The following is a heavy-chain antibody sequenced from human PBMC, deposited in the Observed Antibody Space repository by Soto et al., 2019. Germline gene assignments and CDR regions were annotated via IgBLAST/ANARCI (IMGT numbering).Heavy chain of an antibody. CDR1: GGSISSYY. V-gene: IGHV4-59*01. J-gene: IGHJ5*02. Sequence: SETLSRTCTVSGGSISSYYWSWIRQPPGKGLEWIGYIYYIGSTNYNPSLKSRVTISVDTSKNQFSLKLSSVTAADTAVYYCARDGRYCSSTSCYRIPWFDPWGQGTLVTVS. CDR2: IYYIGST. CDR3: ARDGRYCSSTSCYRIPWFDP. D-gene: IGHD2-2*02.